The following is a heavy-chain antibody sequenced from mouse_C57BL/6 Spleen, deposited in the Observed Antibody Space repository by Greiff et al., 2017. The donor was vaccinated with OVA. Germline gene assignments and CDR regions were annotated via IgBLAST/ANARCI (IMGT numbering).Heavy chain of an antibody. Sequence: EVQLQQSGPELVKPGASVKISCKASGYTFTDYYMNWVKQSHGKSLEWIGDINPNNGGTSYNQKFKGKATLTVDKSSSTAYMELRSLTSEDSAVDYCAIYDYDPYFDYWGQGTTLTVSA. CDR1: GYTFTDYY. J-gene: IGHJ2*01. CDR3: AIYDYDPYFDY. D-gene: IGHD2-4*01. V-gene: IGHV1-26*01. CDR2: INPNNGGT.